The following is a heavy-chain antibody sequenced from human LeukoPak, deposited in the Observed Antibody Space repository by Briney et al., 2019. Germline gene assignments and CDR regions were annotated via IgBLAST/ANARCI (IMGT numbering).Heavy chain of an antibody. Sequence: GGSLRLSCAASGFTFSSYGMHWVRQAPGKGLEWVAVISYDGSNKYYADSVKGRFTISRDNSKNTLYLQMNSLRAEDTAVYYCAKGVDIAIVGMDVWGQGTTVTVSS. J-gene: IGHJ6*02. D-gene: IGHD5-18*01. CDR3: AKGVDIAIVGMDV. V-gene: IGHV3-30*18. CDR2: ISYDGSNK. CDR1: GFTFSSYG.